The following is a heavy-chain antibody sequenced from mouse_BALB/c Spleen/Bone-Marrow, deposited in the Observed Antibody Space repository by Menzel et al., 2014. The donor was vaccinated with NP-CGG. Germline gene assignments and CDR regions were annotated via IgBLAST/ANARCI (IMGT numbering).Heavy chain of an antibody. CDR2: IDPANGNT. CDR3: APYYYGSSSFAY. J-gene: IGHJ3*01. CDR1: GFNIKDTY. Sequence: EVQRVESGAELVKPGASVKLSCTASGFNIKDTYMHWVKQRPEQGLEWIGRIDPANGNTKYDPKFQGKATITADTSSNTAYLQPSSLTSEDTAVYYCAPYYYGSSSFAYWGQGTLVTVSA. D-gene: IGHD1-1*01. V-gene: IGHV14-3*02.